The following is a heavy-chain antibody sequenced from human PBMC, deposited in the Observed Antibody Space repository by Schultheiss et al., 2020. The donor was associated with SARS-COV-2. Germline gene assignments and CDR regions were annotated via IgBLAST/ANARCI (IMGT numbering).Heavy chain of an antibody. D-gene: IGHD3-3*01. Sequence: GGSLRLSCAASGFGFSRNAMSWVRQAPGKGLEWVSAISGSGGTTYYADSVKGRFTISRDNSKNTLYLQMNSLRAEDTAVYYCAKEGATIFGVVINNWFDPWGQGTLVTVSS. CDR1: GFGFSRNA. J-gene: IGHJ5*02. CDR2: ISGSGGTT. V-gene: IGHV3-23*01. CDR3: AKEGATIFGVVINNWFDP.